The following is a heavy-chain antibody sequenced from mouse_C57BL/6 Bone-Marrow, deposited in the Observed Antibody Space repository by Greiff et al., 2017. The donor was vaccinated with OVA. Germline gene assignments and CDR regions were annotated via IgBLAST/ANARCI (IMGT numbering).Heavy chain of an antibody. CDR2: IDPENGDT. CDR3: SGYGGFAY. Sequence: EVHLVESGAELVRPGASVKLSCTASGFNIKDDYMHWVKQRPEQGLEWIGWIDPENGDTEYASKFQGKATITADTSSNTAYLQLSSLTSEDTAVYYCSGYGGFAYWGQGTLVTVSA. CDR1: GFNIKDDY. J-gene: IGHJ3*01. V-gene: IGHV14-4*01. D-gene: IGHD2-2*01.